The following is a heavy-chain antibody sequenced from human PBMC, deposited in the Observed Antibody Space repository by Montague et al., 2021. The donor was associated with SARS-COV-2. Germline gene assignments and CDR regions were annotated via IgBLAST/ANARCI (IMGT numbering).Heavy chain of an antibody. D-gene: IGHD2-2*01. CDR2: IYYSGST. CDR1: GGSISSSSYY. CDR3: ARQGDQLLLEDWFDP. Sequence: SETLSLTCTVSGGSISSSSYYWGWIRQPPGKGLEWIGSIYYSGSTYYNPSLKSRVTISVDTSKNQFSLKLSSVTAADTAVYYCARQGDQLLLEDWFDPWGQGTLVTVSS. V-gene: IGHV4-39*01. J-gene: IGHJ5*02.